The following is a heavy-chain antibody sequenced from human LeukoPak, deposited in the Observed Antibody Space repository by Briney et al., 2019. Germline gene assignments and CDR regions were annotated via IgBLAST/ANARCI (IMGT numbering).Heavy chain of an antibody. D-gene: IGHD5-18*01. CDR3: ARDRWGYSYGGD. Sequence: PGGSLRPSCAASGFTFSSYWMSWVRQAPGKGLEWVANIKQDGIEKYYVDSVKGRFTISRDNAKNSLYLQMNSLRAEDTAVYYCARDRWGYSYGGDWGQGTLVTVSS. CDR1: GFTFSSYW. V-gene: IGHV3-7*01. CDR2: IKQDGIEK. J-gene: IGHJ4*02.